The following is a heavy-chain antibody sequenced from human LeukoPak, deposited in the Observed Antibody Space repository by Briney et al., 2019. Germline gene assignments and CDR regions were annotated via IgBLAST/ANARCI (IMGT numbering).Heavy chain of an antibody. Sequence: SETLSLTCTVSGYSISSGYYWGWTRQPPGKGLEWIGSIYHSGSTYYNPPLKSRVTISVDTSKNQFSLKLSSVTAADTAVYYCARDQQQLAPFDYWGQGTLVTVSS. CDR1: GYSISSGYY. D-gene: IGHD6-13*01. V-gene: IGHV4-38-2*02. CDR3: ARDQQQLAPFDY. CDR2: IYHSGST. J-gene: IGHJ4*02.